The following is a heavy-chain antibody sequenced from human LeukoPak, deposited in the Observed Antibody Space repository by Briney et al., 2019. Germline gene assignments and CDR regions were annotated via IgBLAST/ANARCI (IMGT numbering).Heavy chain of an antibody. CDR1: GFTFSSYV. D-gene: IGHD6-13*01. Sequence: GGSLRLSCVASGFTFSSYVMHWVRQAPGKGLEWVAVISYDGSNKYYADSVKGRFTISRDNSKNPLYLQMNSLRAEDTAVYCCAREAYSSSWTFDYWGQGTLVTVSS. V-gene: IGHV3-30*04. CDR3: AREAYSSSWTFDY. J-gene: IGHJ4*02. CDR2: ISYDGSNK.